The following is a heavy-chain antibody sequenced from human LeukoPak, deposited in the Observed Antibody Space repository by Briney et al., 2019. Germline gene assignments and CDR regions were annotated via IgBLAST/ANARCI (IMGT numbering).Heavy chain of an antibody. D-gene: IGHD3-3*01. V-gene: IGHV1-18*01. J-gene: IGHJ4*02. CDR2: ISAYNGNT. CDR3: ARDHYDFWSGPGDPSYDRYKFDY. Sequence: ASVKVSCKASGYTFTSYGISWVRQAPGQGLEWMGWISAYNGNTNYAQKLQGRVTMTTDTSTSTAFMELRSLRSDDTAVYYCARDHYDFWSGPGDPSYDRYKFDYWGQGTLVTVSS. CDR1: GYTFTSYG.